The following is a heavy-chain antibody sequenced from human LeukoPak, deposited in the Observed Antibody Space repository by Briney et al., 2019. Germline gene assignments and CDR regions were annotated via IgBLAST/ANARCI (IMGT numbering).Heavy chain of an antibody. D-gene: IGHD3-3*01. J-gene: IGHJ4*02. Sequence: GGSLRLSCGGSRFTFKSFSMHWVRQAPGKGLEWVSDISSNSGIKSYADSVKGRFTISRVNAKNSLYLQMNSLRAEDTAVYYCARAYDFWSGPGGYWGQGILVTVSS. CDR1: RFTFKSFS. V-gene: IGHV3-48*01. CDR2: ISSNSGIK. CDR3: ARAYDFWSGPGGY.